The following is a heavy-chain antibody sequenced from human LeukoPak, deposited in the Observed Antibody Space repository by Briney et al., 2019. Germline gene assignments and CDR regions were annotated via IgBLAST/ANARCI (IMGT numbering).Heavy chain of an antibody. CDR3: ARSLRRRKFDP. V-gene: IGHV4-59*01. D-gene: IGHD3-16*01. Sequence: PSETPSLTCTVSGGSISDYYWSWIRQTPGEGLEWIGYVYYSGTSTYNPSLKSRVTTSVDSSKNQFSLSLRSVTAADTAVYYCARSLRRRKFDPWGQGTLVTVSS. J-gene: IGHJ5*02. CDR1: GGSISDYY. CDR2: VYYSGTS.